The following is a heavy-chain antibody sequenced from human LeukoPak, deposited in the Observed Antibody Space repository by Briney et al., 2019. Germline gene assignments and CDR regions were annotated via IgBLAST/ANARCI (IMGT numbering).Heavy chain of an antibody. CDR3: ARRGGFYCRGATCYHYYFDC. V-gene: IGHV4-59*08. Sequence: SETLSLTCTVSGGSIISYYWSWMLQPPGNGLEWIGYIYYIGSTNYNPSPKSRDTISVNTSKNQYSLNLNSVAAADTAVYYCARRGGFYCRGATCYHYYFDCWGQGAIV. CDR1: GGSIISYY. D-gene: IGHD2-15*01. J-gene: IGHJ4*02. CDR2: IYYIGST.